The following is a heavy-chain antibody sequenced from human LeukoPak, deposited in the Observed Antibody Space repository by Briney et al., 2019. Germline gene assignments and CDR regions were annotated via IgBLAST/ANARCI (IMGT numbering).Heavy chain of an antibody. CDR3: ARGRPYCGGDCYLGY. CDR1: GFTFSTSA. CDR2: IYSGGST. Sequence: PVGSLRLSCVASGFTFSTSAMNWVRQAPGKGLEWVSVIYSGGSTYYADSVKGRFTISRDNSKNTLYLQMNSLRAEDTAVYYCARGRPYCGGDCYLGYWGQGTLVTVSS. D-gene: IGHD2-21*02. V-gene: IGHV3-66*02. J-gene: IGHJ4*02.